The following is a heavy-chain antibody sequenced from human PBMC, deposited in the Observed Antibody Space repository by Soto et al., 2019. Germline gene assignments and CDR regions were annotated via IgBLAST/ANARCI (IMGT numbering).Heavy chain of an antibody. CDR3: GRDNRRTYYYDRSGYLGGLLYYYSYGMDV. V-gene: IGHV4-31*03. CDR1: GGSISSGGYY. D-gene: IGHD3-22*01. CDR2: IYYSGST. Sequence: SETLSLTCTVSGGSISSGGYYWSWIRQHPGKGLEWIGYIYYSGSTYYNPSLKSRVTISVDTSKNQFSLKLSSVTAADTAVYYCGRDNRRTYYYDRSGYLGGLLYYYSYGMDVWGKGPTVTVSS. J-gene: IGHJ6*04.